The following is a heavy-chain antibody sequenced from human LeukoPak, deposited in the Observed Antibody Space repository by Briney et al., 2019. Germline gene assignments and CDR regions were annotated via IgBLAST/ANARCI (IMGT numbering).Heavy chain of an antibody. CDR2: IYHSGST. CDR1: DYSISSGYY. V-gene: IGHV4-38-2*02. D-gene: IGHD1-26*01. Sequence: SETLSLTCTVSDYSISSGYYWGWIRQPPGKGLEWIGSIYHSGSTYYNLSLSSRVTISVDTSKNQFSLKLSSVTAADTAVYHCARVMAPSIVAAGCCNWFDPWGQGTLVTVSS. J-gene: IGHJ5*02. CDR3: ARVMAPSIVAAGCCNWFDP.